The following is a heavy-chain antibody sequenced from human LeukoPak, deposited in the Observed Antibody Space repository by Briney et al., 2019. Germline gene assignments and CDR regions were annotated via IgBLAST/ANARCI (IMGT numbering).Heavy chain of an antibody. J-gene: IGHJ4*02. CDR2: IWYDGSSE. Sequence: GGSLRLSCEASGFTFSSYGMHWVRQAPGKGLEWVAVIWYDGSSEYYAGSVKGRFTISRDNSRNTMYLQMNSLRGDDTAVYYCASGLTGPYYFDYWGQGTLVIVDS. CDR1: GFTFSSYG. V-gene: IGHV3-33*01. D-gene: IGHD3-9*01. CDR3: ASGLTGPYYFDY.